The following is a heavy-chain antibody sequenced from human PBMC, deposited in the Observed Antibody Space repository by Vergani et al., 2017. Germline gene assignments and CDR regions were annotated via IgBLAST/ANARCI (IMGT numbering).Heavy chain of an antibody. Sequence: QVQLVESGGGVVQPGRSLRLSCAASGFTFSSYGMHWVRQAPGKGLEWVAVISYDGSNKYYADSGKGRFTISRDNSKNTLYLQMNSLRAEDTAVYYCAKAPSYSSGWYFDYWGQGTLVTVSS. CDR3: AKAPSYSSGWYFDY. V-gene: IGHV3-30*18. CDR1: GFTFSSYG. D-gene: IGHD6-19*01. J-gene: IGHJ4*02. CDR2: ISYDGSNK.